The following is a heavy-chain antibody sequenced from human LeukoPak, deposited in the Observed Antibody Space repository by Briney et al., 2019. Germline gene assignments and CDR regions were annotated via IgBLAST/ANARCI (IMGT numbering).Heavy chain of an antibody. J-gene: IGHJ4*02. Sequence: SQTLSLTCTVSGGSINNDGHYWSWIRQHPGKGLEWIGYIYYSGTTYYNPSLKSRVTISVGTSKNQFSLQLSSVTAADTAVYYCARASRLGELSLGYWGQGTMVTVSS. V-gene: IGHV4-31*03. CDR1: GGSINNDGHY. CDR3: ARASRLGELSLGY. CDR2: IYYSGTT. D-gene: IGHD3-16*02.